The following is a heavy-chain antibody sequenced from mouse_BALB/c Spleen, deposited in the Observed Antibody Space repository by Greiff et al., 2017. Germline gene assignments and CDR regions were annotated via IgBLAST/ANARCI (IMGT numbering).Heavy chain of an antibody. CDR1: GFTFSSYG. Sequence: EVQGVESGGDLVKPGGSLKLSCAASGFTFSSYGMSWVRQTPDKRLEWVATISSGGSYTYYPDSVKGRFTISRDNAKNTLYLQMSSLKSEDTAMYYCARHIYYYGSSYDYYAMDYWGQGTSVTVSS. CDR3: ARHIYYYGSSYDYYAMDY. V-gene: IGHV5-6*01. D-gene: IGHD1-1*01. J-gene: IGHJ4*01. CDR2: ISSGGSYT.